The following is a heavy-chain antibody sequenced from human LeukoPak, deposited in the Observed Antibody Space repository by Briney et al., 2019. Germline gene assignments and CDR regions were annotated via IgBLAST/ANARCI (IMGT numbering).Heavy chain of an antibody. CDR3: ARGQYYAFDI. CDR1: GDGVSSNSVA. J-gene: IGHJ3*02. D-gene: IGHD3-10*01. CDR2: TYYRSKWYN. Sequence: SQTLSLTCAISGDGVSSNSVAWNWIRQSPSRGLEWLGRTYYRSKWYNGYALSVKSRISVNPDTSKNQFSLQLNSVTPEDTAVYYCARGQYYAFDIWGQGTMVTVSS. V-gene: IGHV6-1*01.